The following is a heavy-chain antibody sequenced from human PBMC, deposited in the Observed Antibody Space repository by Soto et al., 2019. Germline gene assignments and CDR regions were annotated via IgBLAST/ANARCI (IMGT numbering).Heavy chain of an antibody. J-gene: IGHJ4*02. D-gene: IGHD5-12*01. CDR1: GFTFSSYT. CDR3: AKGPRWLQLGQLDY. Sequence: EVQLLESGGGLVQPGGSLRLSCAASGFTFSSYTMSWVLQAPGKGLERVSGIRGSGDSTYYADSVRGQFTISRDNSRNTVSPQMNTLKAEDTAVYYCAKGPRWLQLGQLDYWGQGALLTVSS. V-gene: IGHV3-23*01. CDR2: IRGSGDST.